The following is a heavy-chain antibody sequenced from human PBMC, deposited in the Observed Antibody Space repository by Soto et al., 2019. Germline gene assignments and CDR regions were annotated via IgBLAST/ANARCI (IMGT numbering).Heavy chain of an antibody. CDR3: AVTIFGVVSNWFDP. CDR1: GYTLTELS. V-gene: IGHV1-24*01. CDR2: FDPEDGET. J-gene: IGHJ5*02. Sequence: ASVKVSCQVSGYTLTELSMHWVRQAHGKGLEWMGGFDPEDGETIYAQKFQGRVTMTEDTSTDTAYMELSSLRSEDTAVYYCAVTIFGVVSNWFDPWGQGTLVTVSS. D-gene: IGHD3-3*01.